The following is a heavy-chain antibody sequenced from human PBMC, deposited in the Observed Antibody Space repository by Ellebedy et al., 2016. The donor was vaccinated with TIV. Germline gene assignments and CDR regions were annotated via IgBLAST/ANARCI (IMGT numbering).Heavy chain of an antibody. Sequence: PGGSLRLSCAASGFTFSSYAMHWVRQAPGKGLEWVAVISYDGSNKYYADSVKGRFTISRDNSKNTLYLQMNSLRAEDTAVYYCARHIVVVTARRSAFDIWGQGTMVTVSS. V-gene: IGHV3-30*07. CDR2: ISYDGSNK. J-gene: IGHJ3*02. CDR3: ARHIVVVTARRSAFDI. CDR1: GFTFSSYA. D-gene: IGHD2-21*02.